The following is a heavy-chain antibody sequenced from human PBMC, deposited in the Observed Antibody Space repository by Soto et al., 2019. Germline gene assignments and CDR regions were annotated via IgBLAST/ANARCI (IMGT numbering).Heavy chain of an antibody. J-gene: IGHJ4*02. CDR1: GGSISSYY. D-gene: IGHD5-18*01. CDR3: ARHRDSYGSGDFDY. Sequence: QVQLQESGPGLVKPSETLSLTCTVSGGSISSYYWSWIRQPPGKGLEWIGYIYYTGSTNYNPSLKSRVTISVDTSKHQFSLKFSSVTAADTAVYYCARHRDSYGSGDFDYWGQGTLVTVYS. V-gene: IGHV4-59*08. CDR2: IYYTGST.